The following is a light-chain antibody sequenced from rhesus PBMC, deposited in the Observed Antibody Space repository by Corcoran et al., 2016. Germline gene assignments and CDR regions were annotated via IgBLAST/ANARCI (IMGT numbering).Light chain of an antibody. CDR1: QNIYSN. V-gene: IGKV1S12*01. J-gene: IGKJ4*01. CDR3: PHYYDNPLT. CDR2: AAS. Sequence: DIQMTQSPSALSASVGDRVTISCRASQNIYSNLAWYQQKPGKAPKLLIYAASSLQTGIPSRFSGSGSVTDFTLTISSLQPEDSAAYYCPHYYDNPLTFGGGTKVELK.